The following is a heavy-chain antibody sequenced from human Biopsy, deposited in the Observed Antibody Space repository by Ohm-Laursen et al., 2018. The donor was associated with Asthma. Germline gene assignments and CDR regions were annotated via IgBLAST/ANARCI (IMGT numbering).Heavy chain of an antibody. CDR1: GGTFNTYV. Sequence: GDSVNVSCPSLGGTFNTYVIGWVRQAPGHGLEWMGGINSVFGTTTYPQKFQDRVTITADDSTSTVYMELSSLRSEDTAVYYCARKAGSCISRTCYSLDFWGQGTLVTVSS. CDR3: ARKAGSCISRTCYSLDF. CDR2: INSVFGTT. J-gene: IGHJ4*02. D-gene: IGHD2-2*01. V-gene: IGHV1-69*13.